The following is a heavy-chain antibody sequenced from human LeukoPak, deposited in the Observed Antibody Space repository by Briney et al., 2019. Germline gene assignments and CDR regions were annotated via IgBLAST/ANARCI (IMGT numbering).Heavy chain of an antibody. V-gene: IGHV3-9*01. CDR1: GFTFDDYA. D-gene: IGHD3-22*01. Sequence: AGGSLRLSCAASGFTFDDYAMHWVRQAPGKGLEWVSGISWNSGSIGYADSVKGRFTISRDNAKNSLYLQMNSLRAEDTALYYCAKYSSGYLDAFDIWSQGTMVTVSS. CDR2: ISWNSGSI. CDR3: AKYSSGYLDAFDI. J-gene: IGHJ3*02.